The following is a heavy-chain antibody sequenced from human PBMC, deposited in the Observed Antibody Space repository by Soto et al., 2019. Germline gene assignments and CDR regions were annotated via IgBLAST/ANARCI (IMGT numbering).Heavy chain of an antibody. V-gene: IGHV1-69*12. D-gene: IGHD2-21*01. CDR3: ARAIAALGFHF. J-gene: IGHJ4*02. CDR1: GGNFNNYG. CDR2: IVPSFGMA. Sequence: QVHLVQSGAEVKKPGSSVRVSCKTSGGNFNNYGLSWVRQAPGRGLEWMGGIVPSFGMANYGQIFQGRLTITADESTDTVYMELSGLKFEDTAVYYCARAIAALGFHFWGQGTLLTVSS.